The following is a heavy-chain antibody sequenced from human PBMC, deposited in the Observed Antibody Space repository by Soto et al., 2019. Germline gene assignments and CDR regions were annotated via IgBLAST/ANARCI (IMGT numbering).Heavy chain of an antibody. CDR3: ARGGYWRFDY. D-gene: IGHD3-3*01. V-gene: IGHV4-34*01. CDR1: GGSFRGYY. J-gene: IGHJ4*02. Sequence: QVQLQQWGAGLLKPSETLSLTCAVYGGSFRGYYWSWIRQPPGKELEWIGEINHSGNTNYNPSLKSRVTISVDTSKNQFSLKLNSVTAADTAVYYCARGGYWRFDYWGQGPLVTVSS. CDR2: INHSGNT.